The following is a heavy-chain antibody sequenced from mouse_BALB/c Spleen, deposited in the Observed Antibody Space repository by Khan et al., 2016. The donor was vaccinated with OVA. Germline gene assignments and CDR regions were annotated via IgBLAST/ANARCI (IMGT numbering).Heavy chain of an antibody. CDR1: GYSITSDYA. CDR2: ISYSGNT. D-gene: IGHD1-1*01. V-gene: IGHV3-2*02. J-gene: IGHJ2*02. Sequence: VQLKESGPGLVKPSQSLSLTCTFTGYSITSDYAWNWIRQFPGNKLEWMGFISYSGNTKYNPSLKSRFSITRDTSKNQFFLQLNSVTTEDTATYYCARVYGGDFDYWGQGTSLTVSS. CDR3: ARVYGGDFDY.